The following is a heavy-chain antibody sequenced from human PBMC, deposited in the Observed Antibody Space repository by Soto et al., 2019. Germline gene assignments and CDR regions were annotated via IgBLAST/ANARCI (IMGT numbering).Heavy chain of an antibody. V-gene: IGHV3-11*01. D-gene: IGHD3-22*01. Sequence: PGGSLRLSCAASGFTFSDYYMSWIRQAPGKGLEWVSYISSTGSTIYYADSVKGRFTISRDNAKTSLYLQMNSPRAEDTAVYYCARVDDSDGYPYYYGMDVWGQGTTVTVSS. J-gene: IGHJ6*02. CDR1: GFTFSDYY. CDR2: ISSTGSTI. CDR3: ARVDDSDGYPYYYGMDV.